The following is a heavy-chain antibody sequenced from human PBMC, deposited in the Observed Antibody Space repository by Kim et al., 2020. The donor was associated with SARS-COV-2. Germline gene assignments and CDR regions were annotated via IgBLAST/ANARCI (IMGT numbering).Heavy chain of an antibody. CDR2: IIPILGIA. CDR1: GGTFSSYA. CDR3: AASLRGLVYRAFDI. J-gene: IGHJ3*02. Sequence: SVKVSCKASGGTFSSYAISWVRQAPGQGLEWMGRIIPILGIANYAQKFQGRVTITADKSTSTAYMELSSLRSEDTAVYYCAASLRGLVYRAFDIWGQGTMVTVSS. D-gene: IGHD6-19*01. V-gene: IGHV1-69*04.